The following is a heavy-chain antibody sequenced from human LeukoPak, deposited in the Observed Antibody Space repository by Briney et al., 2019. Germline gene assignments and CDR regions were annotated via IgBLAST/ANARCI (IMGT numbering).Heavy chain of an antibody. Sequence: EASVKVSCKASGGTFSSYAISWVRQAPGQGLEWMGWINPRNGGTNYTQKFQGRVTMTRDTAINSLYMELTRLTSDDTAVYYCARDGLIAAAGNGWLDPWGQGTLVTVSS. CDR2: INPRNGGT. CDR1: GGTFSSYA. V-gene: IGHV1-2*02. J-gene: IGHJ5*02. D-gene: IGHD6-13*01. CDR3: ARDGLIAAAGNGWLDP.